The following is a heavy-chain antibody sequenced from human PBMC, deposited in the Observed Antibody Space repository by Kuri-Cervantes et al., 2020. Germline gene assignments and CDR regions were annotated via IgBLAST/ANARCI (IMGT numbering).Heavy chain of an antibody. CDR2: ISSSRSSI. CDR3: AKSPRGVVAATLRGYFDY. CDR1: GLTFSSYS. D-gene: IGHD2-15*01. J-gene: IGHJ4*02. Sequence: GESLKISCAASGLTFSSYSMNWVRQAPGKGLEWVSYISSSRSSIDYADSVKGRFTISRDNAKNSLYLQMNSLRAEDTALYYCAKSPRGVVAATLRGYFDYWGQGTLVTVSS. V-gene: IGHV3-48*01.